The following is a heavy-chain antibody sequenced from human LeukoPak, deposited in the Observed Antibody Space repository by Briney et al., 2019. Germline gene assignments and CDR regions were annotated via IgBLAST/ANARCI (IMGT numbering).Heavy chain of an antibody. CDR1: GGTFSSYA. CDR2: IIPILGIA. CDR3: ARDLNGYGMDV. Sequence: ASVKVSCKASGGTFSSYAISWVRQAPGQGLEWMGRIIPILGIANYAQKFQGRVTITADKSTSTAYMELSSLRSEDTAVYYCARDLNGYGMDVWGQGTTVTVSS. J-gene: IGHJ6*02. V-gene: IGHV1-69*04. D-gene: IGHD2-8*01.